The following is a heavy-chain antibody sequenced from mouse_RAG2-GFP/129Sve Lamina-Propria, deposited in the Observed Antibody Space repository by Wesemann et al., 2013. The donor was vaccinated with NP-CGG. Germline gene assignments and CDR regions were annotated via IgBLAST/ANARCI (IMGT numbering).Heavy chain of an antibody. J-gene: IGHJ3*01. D-gene: IGHD2-1*01. V-gene: IGHV5-17*01. CDR1: GFTFSDYG. CDR3: ARDYYGNYRVAY. CDR2: ISSGSSTI. Sequence: EVKLEESGGGLVKPGGSLKLSCAASGFTFSDYGMHWVRQAPEKGLEWVAYISSGSSTIYYADTVKGRFTISRDNAKNTLFLQMTSLRSEDTAMYYCARDYYGNYRVAYWGQGTLVTVSA.